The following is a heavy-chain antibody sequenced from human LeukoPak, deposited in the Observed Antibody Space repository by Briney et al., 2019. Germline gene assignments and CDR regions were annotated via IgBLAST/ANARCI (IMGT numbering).Heavy chain of an antibody. Sequence: ASVTVSCKASGGTFSSYAISWVRQAPGQGLEWMGGIIPIFGTANYAQKFQGRVTITADESTSTAHMELSSLRSEDTAVYYCARDLITDTAMVIPYFQHWGQGTLVTVSS. V-gene: IGHV1-69*13. D-gene: IGHD5-18*01. J-gene: IGHJ1*01. CDR2: IIPIFGTA. CDR3: ARDLITDTAMVIPYFQH. CDR1: GGTFSSYA.